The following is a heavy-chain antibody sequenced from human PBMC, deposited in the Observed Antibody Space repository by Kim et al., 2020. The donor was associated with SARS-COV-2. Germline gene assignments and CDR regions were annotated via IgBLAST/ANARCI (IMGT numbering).Heavy chain of an antibody. Sequence: SETLSLTCTVSGGSINSDTSYWGWIRQPPGKGLEWIATIYFSGTTYYSMSLKSRVTISVDTSKSQFSLKLNSVTAADTAVYYCARSRSTSGHPNWFDPWG. CDR3: ARSRSTSGHPNWFDP. V-gene: IGHV4-39*01. CDR2: IYFSGTT. CDR1: GGSINSDTSY. D-gene: IGHD6-19*01. J-gene: IGHJ5*02.